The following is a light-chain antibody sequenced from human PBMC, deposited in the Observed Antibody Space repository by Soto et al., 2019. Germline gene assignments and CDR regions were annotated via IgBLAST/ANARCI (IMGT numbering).Light chain of an antibody. Sequence: EVVLTQSPGTLSLSPGERAALSCMASQSVSSSYLAWYQQKPGQAPRLLIYGASSRATGIPDRFSGSGSGTDFTLTISRLEPEDFAVYYCQQYGSSETFGPGTKVDIK. CDR2: GAS. J-gene: IGKJ3*01. CDR1: QSVSSSY. V-gene: IGKV3-20*01. CDR3: QQYGSSET.